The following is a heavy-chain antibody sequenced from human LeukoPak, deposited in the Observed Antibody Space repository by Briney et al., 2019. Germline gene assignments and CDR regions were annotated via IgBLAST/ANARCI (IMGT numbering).Heavy chain of an antibody. J-gene: IGHJ5*02. CDR1: GYSFTSYW. CDR2: IYPGDSDT. CDR3: ARRRMITFGGVIVTWFDP. D-gene: IGHD3-16*02. Sequence: GESLKISCKGSGYSFTSYWIGWVRQMPGKGLEWMGIIYPGDSDTRYSPSFQGQVTISADKSISTAYLQWSSLKASDTAMYYCARRRMITFGGVIVTWFDPWGQGTLVTVSP. V-gene: IGHV5-51*01.